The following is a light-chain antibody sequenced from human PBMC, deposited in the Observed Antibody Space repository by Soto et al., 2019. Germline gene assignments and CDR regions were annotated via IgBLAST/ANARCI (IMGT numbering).Light chain of an antibody. J-gene: IGLJ1*01. Sequence: QSVLTQPASVSGSAGQAISITCTGTSSDVGGYKYVSWYQQYPGKAPKLMIYDVSNRPSGVSNRFSGSKSGNTASLTISGLHAEDEADYDCSSYTSSSSYVFGTGTKVTVL. CDR1: SSDVGGYKY. V-gene: IGLV2-14*03. CDR2: DVS. CDR3: SSYTSSSSYV.